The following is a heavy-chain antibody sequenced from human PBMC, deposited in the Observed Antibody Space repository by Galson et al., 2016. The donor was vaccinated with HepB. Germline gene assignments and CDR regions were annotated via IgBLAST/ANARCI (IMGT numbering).Heavy chain of an antibody. CDR1: GFTFSSYG. V-gene: IGHV3-33*01. CDR3: AREGVIYDSSGAMRDYYYGMYV. D-gene: IGHD3-22*01. J-gene: IGHJ6*02. CDR2: IWYGGSDK. Sequence: TLRLSCAASGFTFSSYGMHWVRQAPGKGLEWVAVIWYGGSDKDYADSVKGRFTVSRDNSKNTLYLEMNSLRAEDTAVYYCAREGVIYDSSGAMRDYYYGMYVWGQGTTVTVSS.